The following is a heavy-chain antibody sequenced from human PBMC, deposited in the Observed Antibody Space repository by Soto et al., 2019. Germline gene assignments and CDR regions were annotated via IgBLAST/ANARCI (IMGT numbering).Heavy chain of an antibody. J-gene: IGHJ5*02. CDR1: GGSISSSSYY. CDR3: ARSVGSSRPNWFDP. Sequence: SETLSLTCTVSGGSISSSSYYWGWIRQPPGKGLEWIGSIYYSGSTYYNPSLKSRVTISVDTSKNQFSLKLSSVTAADTAVYYCARSVGSSRPNWFDPWGQGTLVTVSS. V-gene: IGHV4-39*01. CDR2: IYYSGST. D-gene: IGHD6-13*01.